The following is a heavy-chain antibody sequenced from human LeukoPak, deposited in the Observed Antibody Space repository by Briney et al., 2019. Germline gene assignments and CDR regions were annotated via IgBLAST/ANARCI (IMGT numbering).Heavy chain of an antibody. Sequence: SETLSLTCAVSGGSISSYYWSWIRQPPGKGLEWIGYTYYSGGANYSPSLKSRVTISVDTSKNQFSLKLGSVTAADTAVYYCARLYGGKERLIDYWGQGTLVTVSS. V-gene: IGHV4-59*12. CDR1: GGSISSYY. D-gene: IGHD4-23*01. CDR3: ARLYGGKERLIDY. J-gene: IGHJ4*02. CDR2: TYYSGGA.